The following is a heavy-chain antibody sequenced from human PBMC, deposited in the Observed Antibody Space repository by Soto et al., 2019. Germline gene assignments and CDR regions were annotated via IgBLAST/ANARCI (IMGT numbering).Heavy chain of an antibody. CDR2: IRSKAYGGTT. V-gene: IGHV3-49*03. J-gene: IGHJ3*02. D-gene: IGHD3-10*01. CDR1: GFTFGDYA. CDR3: TREGTVLLWFGGHNHDAFDI. Sequence: GGSLRLSCTASGFTFGDYAMSWFRQAPGKGLEWVGFIRSKAYGGTTEYAASVKGRFTISRDDSKSIAYLQMNSLKTEDTAVYYCTREGTVLLWFGGHNHDAFDIWGQGTMVTVSS.